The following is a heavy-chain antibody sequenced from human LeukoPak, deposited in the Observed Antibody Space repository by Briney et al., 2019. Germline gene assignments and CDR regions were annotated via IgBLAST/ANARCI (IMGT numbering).Heavy chain of an antibody. D-gene: IGHD3-22*01. CDR3: AKTSDISVRYYFDY. CDR1: GFTFSSSA. Sequence: GGSLRHSCAASGFTFSSSAMSWVRQVPGKGLEWVSGISASGGVTYYADSVKGRFTISRDNSKNTLYVQMNSLRVEDTAVYYCAKTSDISVRYYFDYLGQGTLVAVSS. J-gene: IGHJ4*02. CDR2: ISASGGVT. V-gene: IGHV3-23*01.